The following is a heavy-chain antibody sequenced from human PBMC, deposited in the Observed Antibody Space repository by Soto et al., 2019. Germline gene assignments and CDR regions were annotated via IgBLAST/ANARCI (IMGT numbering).Heavy chain of an antibody. CDR3: ARGLWGYYDSSGYLDY. D-gene: IGHD3-22*01. Sequence: QVQLQQWGAGLLKPSETLSLTCAVYGGSFSGYYWSWIRQPPGKGLEWIGEINHSGSTNYNPSLKSRVTISVDTSKNQFSRKLSSVTAADTAVYYCARGLWGYYDSSGYLDYWGQGTLVTVSS. CDR2: INHSGST. V-gene: IGHV4-34*01. CDR1: GGSFSGYY. J-gene: IGHJ4*02.